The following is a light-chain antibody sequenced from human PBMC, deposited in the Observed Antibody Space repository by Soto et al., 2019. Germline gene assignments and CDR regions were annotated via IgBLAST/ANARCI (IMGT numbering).Light chain of an antibody. V-gene: IGKV1-8*01. CDR3: QQYYSYSWT. CDR1: QGISSY. CDR2: AAS. Sequence: AIRMTQSPSSFSASTGDRVTITCRASQGISSYFAWYQQKPGKAPKLLLYAASTWQRGVPSRFSGSGSGTDFTLTISCLQSEDFATYYCQQYYSYSWTFGQGTKVEIK. J-gene: IGKJ1*01.